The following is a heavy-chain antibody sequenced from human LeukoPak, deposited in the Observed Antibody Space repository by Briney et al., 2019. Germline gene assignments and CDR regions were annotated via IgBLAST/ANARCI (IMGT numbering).Heavy chain of an antibody. CDR3: TRAVAGHPD. Sequence: SETLSLTCAVSGVPFSNYYWSWGRQSPRQGREWIGEINHSGYTNYNPSPKSRVTISIDTSTNHFSPKLSSVTAPGAGVYYCTRAVAGHPDWGQGTLVSVST. V-gene: IGHV4-34*01. CDR1: GVPFSNYY. J-gene: IGHJ4*02. D-gene: IGHD6-19*01. CDR2: INHSGYT.